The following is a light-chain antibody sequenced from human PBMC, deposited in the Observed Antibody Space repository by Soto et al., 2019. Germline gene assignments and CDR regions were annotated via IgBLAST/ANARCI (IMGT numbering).Light chain of an antibody. CDR2: DVS. Sequence: QSVLTQPSSVSGSPAQSINISCTGTSSDVGGYNYVSWYQHHPGKAPKLIIYDVSNRPSGVSNPFSGSKSGNTASLTISGLQPEDEADYYCSSYTTSNTRQIVFVTGTKVTVL. V-gene: IGLV2-14*03. CDR1: SSDVGGYNY. J-gene: IGLJ1*01. CDR3: SSYTTSNTRQIV.